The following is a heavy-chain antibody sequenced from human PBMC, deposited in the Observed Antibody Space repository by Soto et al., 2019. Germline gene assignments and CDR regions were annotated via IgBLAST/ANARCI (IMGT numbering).Heavy chain of an antibody. D-gene: IGHD3-10*01. Sequence: LSLTCTVSGGSISSGDYYWSWIRQPPGKGLEWIGYIYYSGSTYYNPSLKSRVTISVDTSKNQFSLKLSSVTAADTAVYYCARGSHGSGSYSLLSFQSVDFDYWGQGTLVTVSS. CDR2: IYYSGST. CDR1: GGSISSGDYY. J-gene: IGHJ4*02. V-gene: IGHV4-30-4*01. CDR3: ARGSHGSGSYSLLSFQSVDFDY.